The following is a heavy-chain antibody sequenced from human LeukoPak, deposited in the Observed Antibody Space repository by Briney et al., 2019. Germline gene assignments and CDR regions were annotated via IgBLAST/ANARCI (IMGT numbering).Heavy chain of an antibody. CDR3: ARSSSGWSYFDY. CDR2: SNAGNGHT. J-gene: IGHJ4*02. D-gene: IGHD6-19*01. CDR1: GYTFTIYA. Sequence: ASVKVSFKASGYTFTIYAMHWVRQAPGQRLEWMGWSNAGNGHTKYSQEFQGRVTITRDTSASTAYMELSSLRSEDMAVYYCARSSSGWSYFDYWGQGTLVTVSS. V-gene: IGHV1-3*02.